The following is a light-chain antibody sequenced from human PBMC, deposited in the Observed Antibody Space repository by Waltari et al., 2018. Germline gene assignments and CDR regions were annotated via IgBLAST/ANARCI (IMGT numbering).Light chain of an antibody. CDR1: QGISSW. Sequence: DIQMTQSPYSLSASVGDRVTITCRASQGISSWLAWYQQKPEKAPKLLIDKASSLQSRVPSRISGSGSGTEVTLTISSLQSEDIATYYCQQYNSAPYSFGQGTKIEIK. CDR3: QQYNSAPYS. J-gene: IGKJ2*03. CDR2: KAS. V-gene: IGKV1D-16*01.